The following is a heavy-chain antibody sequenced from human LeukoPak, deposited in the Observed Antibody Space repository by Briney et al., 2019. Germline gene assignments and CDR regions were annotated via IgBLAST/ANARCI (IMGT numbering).Heavy chain of an antibody. Sequence: GGSLRLSCAASGFTFSSYAMHWVRQAPGKGLEWVAVISYDGSNKYYADSVKGRFTISRDNSKNTLYLQMNSLRAEDTAVYYCARDQMPFRHLLVFGPSGYYGMDVWGQGTTVTVSS. CDR1: GFTFSSYA. V-gene: IGHV3-30-3*01. CDR3: ARDQMPFRHLLVFGPSGYYGMDV. CDR2: ISYDGSNK. D-gene: IGHD3/OR15-3a*01. J-gene: IGHJ6*02.